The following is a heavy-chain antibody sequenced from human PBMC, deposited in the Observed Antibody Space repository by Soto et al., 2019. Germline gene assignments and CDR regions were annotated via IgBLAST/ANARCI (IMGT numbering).Heavy chain of an antibody. CDR1: GGSISSSSYY. CDR3: ARQVTVRGDTQRYYFDY. V-gene: IGHV4-39*01. CDR2: LYYSGST. D-gene: IGHD3-10*01. J-gene: IGHJ4*02. Sequence: SETLSLTCTVSGGSISSSSYYWGWIRQPPGKGLEWIGSLYYSGSTYYNPTLKSRVAISADTSKNQFSLKLTSVTAADTAVYYCARQVTVRGDTQRYYFDYWGQGTLVTVSS.